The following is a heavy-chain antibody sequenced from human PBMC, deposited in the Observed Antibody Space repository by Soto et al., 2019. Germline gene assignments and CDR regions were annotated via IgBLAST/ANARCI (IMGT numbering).Heavy chain of an antibody. V-gene: IGHV1-69*13. D-gene: IGHD2-2*01. CDR2: IIPIFGTA. Sequence: SVKVSCKASGGTFSSYAISWVRQAPGQGLEWMGGIIPIFGTANYAQKFQGRVTITADESTSTAYMELSSLRSEDTAVYYCARWGDIVVVPAAAKDYYYGMDVWGQGTTVTVSS. J-gene: IGHJ6*02. CDR1: GGTFSSYA. CDR3: ARWGDIVVVPAAAKDYYYGMDV.